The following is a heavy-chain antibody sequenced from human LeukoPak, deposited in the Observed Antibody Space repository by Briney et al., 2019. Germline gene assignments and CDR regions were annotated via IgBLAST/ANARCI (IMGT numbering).Heavy chain of an antibody. D-gene: IGHD3-16*02. CDR1: GFTFSSYS. CDR2: ISSSSYI. J-gene: IGHJ4*02. Sequence: GGSLRLSCAASGFTFSSYSMNWVRQAPGKGLEWVSSISSSSYIYYADSVKGRFTISRDNAKNSLYLQMNSLRAEDTAVYYCARMRDYVWGSYPDDYWGQGTLVTVSS. CDR3: ARMRDYVWGSYPDDY. V-gene: IGHV3-21*01.